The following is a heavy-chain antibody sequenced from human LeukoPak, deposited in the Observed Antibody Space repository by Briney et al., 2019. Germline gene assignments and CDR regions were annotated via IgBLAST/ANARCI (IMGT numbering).Heavy chain of an antibody. Sequence: SETLSLTCTVSGGSISSGDYYWSWIRQPPGKGLEWIGYIYYSGSTYYNPSLKSRVTISVDTSKNQFSLKLSSVTAADTAVYYCAGRRGFRGPFDYWGQGTLVTVSS. J-gene: IGHJ4*02. D-gene: IGHD1-1*01. CDR2: IYYSGST. CDR3: AGRRGFRGPFDY. V-gene: IGHV4-30-4*02. CDR1: GGSISSGDYY.